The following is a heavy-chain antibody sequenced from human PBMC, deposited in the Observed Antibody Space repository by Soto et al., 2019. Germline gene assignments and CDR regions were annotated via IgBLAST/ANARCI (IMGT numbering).Heavy chain of an antibody. D-gene: IGHD3-22*01. CDR2: INAGNGNT. V-gene: IGHV1-3*01. J-gene: IGHJ4*02. CDR1: GYTFTSYA. Sequence: EASVKVSCKASGYTFTSYAMHWVRQAPGQRLEWMGWINAGNGNTKYSQKFQGRVTITRDTSASTAYMELSSLRSEDTAVYYCAREQYYYDSSGYSYWGQGTLVTVSS. CDR3: AREQYYYDSSGYSY.